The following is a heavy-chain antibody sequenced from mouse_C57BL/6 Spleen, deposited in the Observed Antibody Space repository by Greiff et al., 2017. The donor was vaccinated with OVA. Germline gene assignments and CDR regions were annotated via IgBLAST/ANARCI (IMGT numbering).Heavy chain of an antibody. Sequence: VQLQESGAELARPGASVKLSCKASGYTFTSYGISWVKQRTGQGLEWIGEIYPRSGNTYYNEKFKGKATLTADKSSSTAYMELRSLTSEDSAVYFCAGGAAQGFAYWGQGTLVTVSA. V-gene: IGHV1-81*01. J-gene: IGHJ3*01. CDR1: GYTFTSYG. CDR3: AGGAAQGFAY. CDR2: IYPRSGNT. D-gene: IGHD3-2*02.